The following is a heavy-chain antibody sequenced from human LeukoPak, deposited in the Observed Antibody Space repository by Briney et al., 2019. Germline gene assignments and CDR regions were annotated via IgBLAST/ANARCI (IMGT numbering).Heavy chain of an antibody. V-gene: IGHV3-15*01. D-gene: IGHD3-22*01. CDR3: TTSYYDSSGFRA. CDR1: GFSLNNAW. J-gene: IGHJ4*02. CDR2: IKSKTDGGTI. Sequence: PGGSLTLSCAASGFSLNNAWMSWVRQAPGKGLEWVGRIKSKTDGGTIDYAAPVKGRSTISRDDSKNMVYLLMNSLKTEDTAVYYCTTSYYDSSGFRAWGQGTLVTVSS.